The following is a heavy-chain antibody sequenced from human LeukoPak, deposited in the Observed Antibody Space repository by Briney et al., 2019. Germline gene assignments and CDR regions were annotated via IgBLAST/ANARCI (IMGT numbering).Heavy chain of an antibody. Sequence: GESLKISCKGSGYSFTSYWIGWVRQMPGKGLEWMGIIYPGDSDTRYSPSFQGQVTISADKSISTAYLQWSSLKASDTAMHYCARQIDYYDSSGYYYLDYWGQGTLVTVSS. CDR1: GYSFTSYW. CDR3: ARQIDYYDSSGYYYLDY. D-gene: IGHD3-22*01. J-gene: IGHJ4*02. V-gene: IGHV5-51*01. CDR2: IYPGDSDT.